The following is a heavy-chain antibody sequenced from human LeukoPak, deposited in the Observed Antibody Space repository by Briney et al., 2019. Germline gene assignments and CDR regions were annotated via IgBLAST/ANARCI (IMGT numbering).Heavy chain of an antibody. D-gene: IGHD3-16*01. CDR2: IKHSGST. J-gene: IGHJ4*02. V-gene: IGHV4-34*01. CDR1: GGSFSGYY. Sequence: SETLSLTCAVYGGSFSGYYWSWIRQPPGKGLEWIGEIKHSGSTNYNPSLKSRVTISVDASKNQFSLKLSSVTAADTAVYYCARRDIMIARGDFDYWGQGTLVTVSS. CDR3: ARRDIMIARGDFDY.